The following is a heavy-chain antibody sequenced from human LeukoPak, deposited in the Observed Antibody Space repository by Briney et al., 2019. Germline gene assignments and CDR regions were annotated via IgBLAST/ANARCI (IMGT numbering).Heavy chain of an antibody. CDR3: ARGNYYDSSGYFGYYYYYMDV. V-gene: IGHV3-30-3*01. D-gene: IGHD3-22*01. CDR2: ISYDGSNK. Sequence: GGSLRLSCAASGFTFSSYAMHWVRQAPGKGLEWVAVISYDGSNKYYADSVKGRFTISRDNAKNSLYLQKNSLRAEDTAVYYCARGNYYDSSGYFGYYYYYMDVWGKGTTVTVSS. CDR1: GFTFSSYA. J-gene: IGHJ6*03.